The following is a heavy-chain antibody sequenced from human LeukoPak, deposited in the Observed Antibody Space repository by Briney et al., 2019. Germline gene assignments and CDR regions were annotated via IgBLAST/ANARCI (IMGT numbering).Heavy chain of an antibody. CDR3: TRGRGSSNT. CDR1: GGSISNYF. V-gene: IGHV4-59*01. Sequence: KSSETLSLTCTVSGGSISNYFWNWIRQPPGKGLEWIGFIYDSGSTNYNPSLKSRVTISVDTSKNQFSLKLTSVAAADTAIYYCTRGRGSSNTWGQGTLVTVSS. J-gene: IGHJ5*02. D-gene: IGHD2-2*01. CDR2: IYDSGST.